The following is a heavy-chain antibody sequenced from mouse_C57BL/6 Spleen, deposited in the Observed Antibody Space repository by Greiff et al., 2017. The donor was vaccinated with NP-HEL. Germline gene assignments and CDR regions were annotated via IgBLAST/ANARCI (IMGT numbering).Heavy chain of an antibody. V-gene: IGHV1-50*01. CDR3: AGYYYGSSNFDY. CDR2: IDPSDSYT. D-gene: IGHD1-1*01. J-gene: IGHJ2*01. Sequence: QVHVKQPGAELVKPGASVKLSCKASGYTFTSYWMQWVKQRPGQGLEWIGEIDPSDSYTNYNQKFKGKATLTVDTSSSTAYMQLSSLTSEDSAVYYCAGYYYGSSNFDYWGQGTTLTVSS. CDR1: GYTFTSYW.